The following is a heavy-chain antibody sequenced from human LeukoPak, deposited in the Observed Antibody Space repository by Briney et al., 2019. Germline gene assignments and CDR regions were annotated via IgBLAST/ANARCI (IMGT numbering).Heavy chain of an antibody. Sequence: PGGSLRLSCAASGFTFSSYAMSWVRQAPGKGLEWVANINQDESEKKYVESAKGRFTISRDNTKNSLYLEMNSLTAEDTALYYCARDLWAQQEGDGFDIWGQGTMVTVSS. V-gene: IGHV3-7*03. CDR2: INQDESEK. D-gene: IGHD6-13*01. J-gene: IGHJ3*02. CDR3: ARDLWAQQEGDGFDI. CDR1: GFTFSSYA.